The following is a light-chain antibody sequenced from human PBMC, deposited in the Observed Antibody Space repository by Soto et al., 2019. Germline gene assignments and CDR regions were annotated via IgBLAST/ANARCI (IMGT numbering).Light chain of an antibody. CDR1: SSNIGNSY. V-gene: IGLV1-51*01. CDR3: ATWDGSLPGEV. CDR2: ANN. J-gene: IGLJ2*01. Sequence: QAVLTQSPSVSAAPGPKVTISCSGSSSNIGNSYVSWYQQLPGTAPKLLIYANNKRPSGIPDRFSGSKSGTSGTLDITGLQTGDEADYYCATWDGSLPGEVFGGGTKVTVL.